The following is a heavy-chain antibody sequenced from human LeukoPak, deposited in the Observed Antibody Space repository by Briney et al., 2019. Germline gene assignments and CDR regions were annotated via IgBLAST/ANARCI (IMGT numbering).Heavy chain of an antibody. CDR3: AKHINYDISGALGS. CDR2: LNGGGEKT. D-gene: IGHD2-15*01. CDR1: GFTFSSFA. J-gene: IGHJ4*02. V-gene: IGHV3-23*01. Sequence: GGSLRLSCTASGFTFSSFAMSWVRQAPGEGLEWVSGLNGGGEKTFYADSVKGRFTLFRDNSNKTLFLQMSSLRADDTALYYCAKHINYDISGALGSWGQGTLVAVSS.